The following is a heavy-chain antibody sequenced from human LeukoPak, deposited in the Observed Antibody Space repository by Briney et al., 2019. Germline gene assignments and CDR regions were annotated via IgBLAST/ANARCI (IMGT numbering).Heavy chain of an antibody. CDR1: GFTFSSYA. J-gene: IGHJ4*02. D-gene: IGHD3-22*01. V-gene: IGHV3-23*01. Sequence: QPGGSLRLSCAASGFTFSSYAMSWVRQAPGKGLEWVSAISGSGGSTYYADSVKGRITISRDNAKNSLYLQMNSLRAEDTAVYYCAREALNQVVITFYFYYWGQGTLVTVSS. CDR3: AREALNQVVITFYFYY. CDR2: ISGSGGST.